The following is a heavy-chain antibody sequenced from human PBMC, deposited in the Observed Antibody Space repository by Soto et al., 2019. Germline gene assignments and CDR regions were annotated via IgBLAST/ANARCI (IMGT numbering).Heavy chain of an antibody. CDR3: ARPLLHFDWFGSRDYYYGMDV. J-gene: IGHJ6*02. D-gene: IGHD3-9*01. CDR2: IWYDGSNK. V-gene: IGHV3-33*01. CDR1: GFTFSSYG. Sequence: HPGGSLRLSCAASGFTFSSYGMHWVRQAPGKGLEWVAVIWYDGSNKYYADSVKGRFTISRDNSKNTLYLQMNSLRAEDTAVYYCARPLLHFDWFGSRDYYYGMDVWGQGTTVTVSS.